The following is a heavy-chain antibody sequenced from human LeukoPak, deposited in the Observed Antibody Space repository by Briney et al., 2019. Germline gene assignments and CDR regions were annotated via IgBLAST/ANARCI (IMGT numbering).Heavy chain of an antibody. CDR3: ARDSYGWHDRWDY. D-gene: IGHD1-1*01. CDR1: GFTFSSYA. CDR2: ISYDGSNK. Sequence: GSLRLSCAASGFTFSSYAMHWVRQAPGKGLEWVAVISYDGSNKYYADSVKGRFTISRDNSKNTLYLQMNSLRAEDTAVYYCARDSYGWHDRWDYWGQGTLVTVSS. V-gene: IGHV3-30-3*01. J-gene: IGHJ4*02.